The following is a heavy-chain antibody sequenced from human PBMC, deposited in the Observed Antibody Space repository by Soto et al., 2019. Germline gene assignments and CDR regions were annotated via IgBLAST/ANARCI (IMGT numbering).Heavy chain of an antibody. CDR3: ARLSSRNYYYYYGMDV. CDR1: GYSFTSYW. CDR2: IYPGDSDT. J-gene: IGHJ6*02. D-gene: IGHD6-13*01. V-gene: IGHV5-51*01. Sequence: GESLKISCKGSGYSFTSYWIGWVRQMPGKGLEWMGIIYPGDSDTRYSPSFQGQVTISADKSISTAYLQWSSLKASDTAMYYCARLSSRNYYYYYGMDVWGQGTTVTVSS.